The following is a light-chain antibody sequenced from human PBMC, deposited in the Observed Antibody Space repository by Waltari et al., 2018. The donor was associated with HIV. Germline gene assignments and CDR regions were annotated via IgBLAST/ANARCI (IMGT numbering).Light chain of an antibody. J-gene: IGLJ3*02. CDR2: EGI. CDR1: SSDVGGYDS. CDR3: CSYAGTYTYVL. Sequence: QSALTQPRSVSGSPGQSVTISCTGTSSDVGGYDSVSWYLQHPGKVPKLIIYEGIKRPSGGPDRFSGSKSGNTASLAISCLETEDEADYFCCSYAGTYTYVLFGGGTKLTVL. V-gene: IGLV2-11*01.